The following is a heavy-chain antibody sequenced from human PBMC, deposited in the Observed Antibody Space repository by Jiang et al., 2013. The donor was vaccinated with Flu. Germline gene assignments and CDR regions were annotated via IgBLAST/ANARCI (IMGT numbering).Heavy chain of an antibody. CDR3: ARDVEGWFDP. J-gene: IGHJ5*02. CDR1: GFTFSSYS. Sequence: GGLVQPGGSLRLSCAASGFTFSSYSMNWVRQAPGKGLEWVSYISSSSSTIYYADSVKGRFTISRDNAKNSLYLQMNSLRAEDTAVYYCARDVEGWFDPWGREPWPPSPQ. CDR2: ISSSSSTI. V-gene: IGHV3-48*01.